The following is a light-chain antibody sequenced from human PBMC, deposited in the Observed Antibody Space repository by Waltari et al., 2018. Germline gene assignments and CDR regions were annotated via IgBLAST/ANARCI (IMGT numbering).Light chain of an antibody. CDR1: QSVSTNY. V-gene: IGKV3-20*01. CDR2: EAS. CDR3: EQYGSSLWT. Sequence: EIVLTQSPGTLSLSPGERATPSCRASQSVSTNYLAWYQQRPGQPPRHLIYEASLRATGIPDRFSGSGSGTDFTLTISRLEPEDFAVYYCEQYGSSLWTFGQGTKVEIK. J-gene: IGKJ1*01.